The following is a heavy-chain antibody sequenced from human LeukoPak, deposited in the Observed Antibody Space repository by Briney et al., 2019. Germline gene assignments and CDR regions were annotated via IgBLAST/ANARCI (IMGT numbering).Heavy chain of an antibody. CDR1: GYTFSNYW. CDR3: GRAVQVQTDAFHF. CDR2: IYPADSDT. J-gene: IGHJ3*01. D-gene: IGHD1-1*01. Sequence: GESLKISCNGSGYTFSNYWTGWVRQLPGKGLEWMGIIYPADSDTRYSPSFQGQVTISADKSISTVYLQWSSLRASDTAMYYCGRAVQVQTDAFHFWGQGTMVTVSS. V-gene: IGHV5-51*01.